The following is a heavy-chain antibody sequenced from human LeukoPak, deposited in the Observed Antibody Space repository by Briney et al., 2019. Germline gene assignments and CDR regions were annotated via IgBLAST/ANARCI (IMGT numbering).Heavy chain of an antibody. V-gene: IGHV3-74*01. Sequence: PRGSLRLSCTASGFTFSDYWMHWGRQAPGKGLVWVSRINSDGSRTNYADCVKGRFTISRDNAKNTVLLQMNSLRAEDAAVYYCARVITGSTYGQFDYWGQGALATVSS. CDR2: INSDGSRT. J-gene: IGHJ4*02. CDR3: ARVITGSTYGQFDY. CDR1: GFTFSDYW. D-gene: IGHD3-22*01.